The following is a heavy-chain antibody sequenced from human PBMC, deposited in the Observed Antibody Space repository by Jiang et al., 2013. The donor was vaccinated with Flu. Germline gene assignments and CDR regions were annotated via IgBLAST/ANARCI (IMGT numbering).Heavy chain of an antibody. J-gene: IGHJ2*01. CDR1: GYNFDSYW. Sequence: GAEVKKPGESLKISCMGSGYNFDSYWIVWVRQMPGKGLECMGIIYPGDSDTKYSPSSKARSPSQPTSPSLAAYLQWSSLKASDTAMYYCARGGIGSAFVEWGR. D-gene: IGHD3-16*01. CDR2: IYPGDSDT. V-gene: IGHV5-51*01. CDR3: ARGGIGSAFVE.